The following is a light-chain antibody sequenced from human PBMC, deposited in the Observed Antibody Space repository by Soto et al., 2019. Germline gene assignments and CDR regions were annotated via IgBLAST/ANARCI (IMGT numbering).Light chain of an antibody. J-gene: IGLJ1*01. Sequence: QSVLTQPASVSGSPGQSIAISCTGASIDVGGYSYVSWYQQHPGKAPKLMIYDVASRPSGVSDRFSGSKSGNTASLTISGLQAEDEADYYCSSYTSSSTLYVFGTGTKVTVL. CDR3: SSYTSSSTLYV. CDR1: SIDVGGYSY. V-gene: IGLV2-14*03. CDR2: DVA.